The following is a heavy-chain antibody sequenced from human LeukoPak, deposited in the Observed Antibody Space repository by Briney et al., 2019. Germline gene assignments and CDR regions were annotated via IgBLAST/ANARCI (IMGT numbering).Heavy chain of an antibody. Sequence: PGGSLRLSCAASGFTFSSYAMSWVRQVPGKGLEWVSVIYTGGGTAYADSVKGRFTISRDNSKNTLYLQMNSLRAEDTAVYYCARDPRGHWYFDLWGRGTLVTVSS. J-gene: IGHJ2*01. D-gene: IGHD3-10*01. CDR2: IYTGGGT. CDR3: ARDPRGHWYFDL. V-gene: IGHV3-66*01. CDR1: GFTFSSYA.